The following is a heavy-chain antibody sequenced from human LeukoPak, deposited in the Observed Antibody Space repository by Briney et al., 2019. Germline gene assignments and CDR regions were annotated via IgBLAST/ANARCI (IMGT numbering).Heavy chain of an antibody. D-gene: IGHD5-18*01. Sequence: ASVKVSCKASGYTFTGYYIHWVRQAPGQGLKWMGWINPDSGATDYAQNFRGRVTLTRDTSVSTAYMALSRLRSDDTALYYCARDRTYTYGRIYYFDYWGQGTLVTVSS. CDR1: GYTFTGYY. V-gene: IGHV1-2*02. CDR2: INPDSGAT. J-gene: IGHJ4*02. CDR3: ARDRTYTYGRIYYFDY.